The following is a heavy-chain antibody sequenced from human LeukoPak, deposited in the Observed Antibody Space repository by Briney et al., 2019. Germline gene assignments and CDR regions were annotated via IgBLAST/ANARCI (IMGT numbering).Heavy chain of an antibody. J-gene: IGHJ4*02. Sequence: SETLSLTCTVSGGSISSGDYYWSWIRQPPGKGLEWIGYIYYSGSTYYNPSLKSRVTISVDTSKNQFSLKLNSVTAADTAVYYCARVDLYWDSSGYSQAANDYWGQGTLVAVSS. CDR3: ARVDLYWDSSGYSQAANDY. CDR2: IYYSGST. D-gene: IGHD3-22*01. CDR1: GGSISSGDYY. V-gene: IGHV4-30-4*01.